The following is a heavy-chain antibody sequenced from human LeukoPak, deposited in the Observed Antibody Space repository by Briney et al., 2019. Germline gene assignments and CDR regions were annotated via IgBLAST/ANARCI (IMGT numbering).Heavy chain of an antibody. D-gene: IGHD3-10*01. J-gene: IGHJ3*02. Sequence: PGGSLRLSCAASGFTFSDYWMSWVRQAPGKGLEWVANIKQDGSVMYCVDSVKGRFTISRDNAKNSLYLQMNSLRAEDTAVYYCARLIRGADAFDIWGQGTMVTVSS. CDR1: GFTFSDYW. V-gene: IGHV3-7*01. CDR2: IKQDGSVM. CDR3: ARLIRGADAFDI.